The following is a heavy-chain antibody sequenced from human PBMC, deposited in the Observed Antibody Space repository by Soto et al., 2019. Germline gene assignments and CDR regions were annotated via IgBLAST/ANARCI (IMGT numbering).Heavy chain of an antibody. J-gene: IGHJ4*02. CDR2: ISYDGSNK. D-gene: IGHD3-10*01. CDR1: GFTFSNYA. V-gene: IGHV3-33*05. Sequence: QVQLVESGGGVVRPGESLRLSCAASGFTFSNYAIHWVRQAPGKGLELVAIISYDGSNKYYTDSVKGRFTIYRDNPKNTAYLHMDSLRTEDTAVYYCARDLSRGITMIALEIHYWGQGTLVSVSS. CDR3: ARDLSRGITMIALEIHY.